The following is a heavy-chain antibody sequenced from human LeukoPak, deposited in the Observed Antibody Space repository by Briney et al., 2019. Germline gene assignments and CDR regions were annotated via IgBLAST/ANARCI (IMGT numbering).Heavy chain of an antibody. CDR1: GGYISTYY. Sequence: PSETLSLTCTVSGGYISTYYWSWVRQPPRKGLGFVGYIYYTWSTDYNPSLKSRVTISLDSSKHQFSLTLTSVNAADTAVYYCARSYDSHGYFYYGMDVWGQGTTVTVSS. CDR2: IYYTWST. D-gene: IGHD3-22*01. CDR3: ARSYDSHGYFYYGMDV. J-gene: IGHJ6*02. V-gene: IGHV4-59*01.